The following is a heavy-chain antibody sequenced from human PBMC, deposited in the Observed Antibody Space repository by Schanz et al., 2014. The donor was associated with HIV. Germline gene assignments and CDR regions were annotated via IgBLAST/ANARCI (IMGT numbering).Heavy chain of an antibody. CDR3: RGYRFYYGVDF. V-gene: IGHV3-49*05. D-gene: IGHD5-18*01. CDR2: IRSKAYGGTT. CDR1: GFTFGDYP. J-gene: IGHJ6*02. Sequence: EVQLVESGGGLVKPGRSLRLSCTASGFTFGDYPMSWFRQAPGKGLEWVGFIRSKAYGGTTGYAASVKGRFIISRDDSNNIAYLEVNSLKTEDTAVYYCRGYRFYYGVDFWGQGTTVTVSS.